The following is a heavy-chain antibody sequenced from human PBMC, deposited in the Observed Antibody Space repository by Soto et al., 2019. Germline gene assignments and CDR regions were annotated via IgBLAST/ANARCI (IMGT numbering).Heavy chain of an antibody. CDR3: ARLYYFDSSGYLRPFDS. D-gene: IGHD3-22*01. CDR2: IFWDNDK. CDR1: GFSLSTGVG. J-gene: IGHJ4*02. Sequence: SGPTLVNPTHTLTLTCTFSGFSLSTGVGVGWIRQPPGKALEWLAVIFWDNDKRYSPSLRSRLTVTKVASKDQVVLTMTDMDPVDTGTYSCARLYYFDSSGYLRPFDSWGQGTLVTVSS. V-gene: IGHV2-5*02.